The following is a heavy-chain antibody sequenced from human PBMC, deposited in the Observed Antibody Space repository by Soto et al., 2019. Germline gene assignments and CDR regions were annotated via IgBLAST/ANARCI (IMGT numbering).Heavy chain of an antibody. CDR3: GKGKELGVVRYGLDA. D-gene: IGHD3-3*01. V-gene: IGHV3-74*01. CDR1: GFSVKRYW. CDR2: FGGDENYT. J-gene: IGHJ6*01. Sequence: PGGSLRLSCGASGFSVKRYWRHWVRQAPGKGLVWLSRFGGDENYTDYADSVSGRFTISRDIAKNTIFLQMNSLRSEDTAVYYCGKGKELGVVRYGLDAWRQGTTVTVSS.